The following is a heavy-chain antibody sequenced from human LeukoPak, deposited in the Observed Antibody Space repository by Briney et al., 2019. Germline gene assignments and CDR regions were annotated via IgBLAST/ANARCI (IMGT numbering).Heavy chain of an antibody. Sequence: GGSLRLSCAASGFTFSSYAMSWVRQAPGKGLEWVSVIYSGGSTYYADSVKGRFTISRDNSKNTLYLQMNSLRAEDTAVYYCASIYDSSGYSLFDYWGQGTLVIVSS. V-gene: IGHV3-53*01. CDR3: ASIYDSSGYSLFDY. D-gene: IGHD3-22*01. CDR1: GFTFSSYA. CDR2: IYSGGST. J-gene: IGHJ4*02.